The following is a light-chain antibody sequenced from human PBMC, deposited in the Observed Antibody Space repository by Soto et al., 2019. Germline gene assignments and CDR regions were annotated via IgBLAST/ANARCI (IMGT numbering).Light chain of an antibody. V-gene: IGKV1-27*01. J-gene: IGKJ5*01. CDR2: AAS. CDR1: QGISNY. Sequence: QSASALPASVGVRVTITCRASQGISNYLSWYQQKPGKVPKLLIYAASTLQSGVPTRFSGSGSGTDFTLTISSLQPEDVATYHCQTYNRSEVTFGQGTRLEIK. CDR3: QTYNRSEVT.